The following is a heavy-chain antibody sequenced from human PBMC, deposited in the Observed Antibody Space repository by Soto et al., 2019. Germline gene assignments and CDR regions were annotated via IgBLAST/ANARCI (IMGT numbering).Heavy chain of an antibody. V-gene: IGHV2-5*01. CDR1: GFSLSTNAVA. CDR3: AHRLEVADSWYVDH. J-gene: IGHJ4*02. D-gene: IGHD6-19*01. Sequence: QITLKESGPTLVKPTQTLTLTCSFSGFSLSTNAVAVGWIRQPPGKALEWLALIYWNNDNRYSPFLRRRLSNPKDTSKNQVVLTMTNMDPVDTATYYCAHRLEVADSWYVDHWGQGTLVTVSS. CDR2: IYWNNDN.